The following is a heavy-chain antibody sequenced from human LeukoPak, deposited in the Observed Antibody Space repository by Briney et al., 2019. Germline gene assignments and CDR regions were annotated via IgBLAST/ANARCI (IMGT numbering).Heavy chain of an antibody. CDR3: ARHGDTAMVDY. CDR1: GGSISSSSYY. CDR2: IYYSGST. V-gene: IGHV4-39*01. J-gene: IGHJ4*02. D-gene: IGHD5-18*01. Sequence: SETLSLICTVSGGSISSSSYYWGWIRQPPGKGLEWIGSIYYSGSTYYNPSLKSRVTISVDTSKNQFSLKLSSVTAADTAVYYCARHGDTAMVDYWGQGTLVTVSS.